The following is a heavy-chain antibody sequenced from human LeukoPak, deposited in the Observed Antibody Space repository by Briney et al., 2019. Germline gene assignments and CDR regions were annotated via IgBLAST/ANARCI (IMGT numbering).Heavy chain of an antibody. CDR1: GGSFSGYY. D-gene: IGHD5-12*01. CDR2: INHSGST. V-gene: IGHV4-34*01. CDR3: ARTYSGYDSLGYYYYYMDV. J-gene: IGHJ6*03. Sequence: ASETLSLTCAVYGGSFSGYYWSWIRQPPGKGLEWIGEINHSGSTNYNPSLKSRVTISVDTSKNQFSLKLSSVTAADTAVYYCARTYSGYDSLGYYYYYMDVWGKGTTVTISS.